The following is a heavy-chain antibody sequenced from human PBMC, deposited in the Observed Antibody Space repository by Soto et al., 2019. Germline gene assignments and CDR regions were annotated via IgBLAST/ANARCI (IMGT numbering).Heavy chain of an antibody. CDR1: GFTFSSYA. J-gene: IGHJ6*03. CDR2: ISGSGGST. V-gene: IGHV3-23*01. D-gene: IGHD6-6*01. CDR3: AKVGLSSSAPITYYYYYMDV. Sequence: GGSLRLSCAASGFTFSSYAMSWVRQAPGKGLEWVSAISGSGGSTYYADSVKGRFTISRENSKNTLYLQRNSLRAEDTAVYYCAKVGLSSSAPITYYYYYMDVWGKGTTVTVSS.